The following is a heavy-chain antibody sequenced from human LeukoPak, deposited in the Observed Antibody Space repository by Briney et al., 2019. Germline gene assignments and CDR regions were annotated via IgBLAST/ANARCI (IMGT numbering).Heavy chain of an antibody. CDR1: GGSISTYY. V-gene: IGHV4-4*07. J-gene: IGHJ6*02. CDR3: ARRASYYDMDV. CDR2: VYTSGST. Sequence: SETLSLTCTVSGGSISTYYWSWIRQPAGKGLEWIGRVYTSGSTNYNPSLKSRVTISVDTSKNQFSLKLSSVTAADTAVYYCARRASYYDMDVWGQGTTVTVSS.